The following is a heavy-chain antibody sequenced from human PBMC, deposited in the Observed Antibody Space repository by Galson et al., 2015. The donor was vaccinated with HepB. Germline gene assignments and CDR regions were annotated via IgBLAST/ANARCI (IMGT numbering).Heavy chain of an antibody. D-gene: IGHD3-22*01. Sequence: PALVKPTQTLTLTCTFSGFSLSTSGMCLSWIRQPPGKALEWLALIDWDDDKYYNTSLKTRLTISKDTSKNQVVFTMTNMDAVDTATYYCAQIDGSGNYYYIDHWGQGTLVTVSS. J-gene: IGHJ4*02. CDR3: AQIDGSGNYYYIDH. V-gene: IGHV2-70*01. CDR2: IDWDDDK. CDR1: GFSLSTSGMC.